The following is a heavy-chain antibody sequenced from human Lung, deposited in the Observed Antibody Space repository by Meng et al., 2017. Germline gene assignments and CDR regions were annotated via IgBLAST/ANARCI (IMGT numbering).Heavy chain of an antibody. CDR1: GFTFSSDG. Sequence: QVALVEVGGGGVQTGRALRLACSASGFTFSSDGMHWVRQAPGKGLEWVAVIWYDGSNKYYADSVKGRFTISRDNSKNTLYLQMNSLRAEDTAVYYCARESDKGYYFDYWGQGTLVTVSS. D-gene: IGHD2-21*01. V-gene: IGHV3-33*01. J-gene: IGHJ4*02. CDR3: ARESDKGYYFDY. CDR2: IWYDGSNK.